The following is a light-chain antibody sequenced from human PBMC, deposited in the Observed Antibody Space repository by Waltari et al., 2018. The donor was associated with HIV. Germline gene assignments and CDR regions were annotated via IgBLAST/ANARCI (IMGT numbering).Light chain of an antibody. CDR2: EVS. CDR3: SSYAGSNNLV. V-gene: IGLV2-8*01. J-gene: IGLJ2*01. CDR1: SSDVGGYNY. Sequence: QSALTQPPSASGSPGQSVTISCTGTSSDVGGYNYVSWYQQHPGKAPKLMIYEVSKRPSRVPDRFAGSESGKTASLTVSGLQAEDEADYYCSSYAGSNNLVFGGGTKLTVL.